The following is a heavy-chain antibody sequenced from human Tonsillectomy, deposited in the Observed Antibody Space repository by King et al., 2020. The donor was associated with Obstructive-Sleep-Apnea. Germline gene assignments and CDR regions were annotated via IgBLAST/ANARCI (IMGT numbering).Heavy chain of an antibody. CDR3: ANGAAFSPFDY. D-gene: IGHD6-25*01. CDR1: GFTVSSNF. Sequence: VQLVESGGGLVQPGGSLRLSCAASGFTVSSNFMNWVRQAPGKGLEWVSVIYSAGSTFYADSVKGRFTISRDNSKNTLYLQMNSLRAEDTAVYYCANGAAFSPFDYWGQGTLVTVSS. CDR2: IYSAGST. V-gene: IGHV3-66*01. J-gene: IGHJ4*02.